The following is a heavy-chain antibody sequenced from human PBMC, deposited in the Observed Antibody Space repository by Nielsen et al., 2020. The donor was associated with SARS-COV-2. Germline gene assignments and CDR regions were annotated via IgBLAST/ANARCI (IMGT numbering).Heavy chain of an antibody. CDR2: INPNSGGT. J-gene: IGHJ5*02. CDR1: GYTFTGYY. D-gene: IGHD5/OR15-5a*01. Sequence: ASVKVSCKASGYTFTGYYIHWVRQAPGQGLEWMGRINPNSGGTNYAQKFQGRVTMTRDTSISTAYMELSRLRSDDTAVYYCARGDIGSRDNWFDPWGQGTLVTVSS. V-gene: IGHV1-2*06. CDR3: ARGDIGSRDNWFDP.